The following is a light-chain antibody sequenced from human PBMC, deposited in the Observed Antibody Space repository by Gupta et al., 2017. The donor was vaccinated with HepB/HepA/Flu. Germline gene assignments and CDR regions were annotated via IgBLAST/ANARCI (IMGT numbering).Light chain of an antibody. J-gene: IGKJ1*01. CDR2: AAS. CDR1: QGSSNY. Sequence: DIQLAQSTSSLSASVGDRVTITCRASQGSSNYLAWYQQKPGKGPKLLIYAASTVHSGVPSRFSGSGSGTDFTLTISRVQAEDVATYYCKKEIRTPMTFGQGTKVEIK. CDR3: KKEIRTPMT. V-gene: IGKV1-27*01.